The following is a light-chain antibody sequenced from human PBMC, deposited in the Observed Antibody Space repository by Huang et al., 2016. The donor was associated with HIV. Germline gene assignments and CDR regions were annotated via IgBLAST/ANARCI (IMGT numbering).Light chain of an antibody. CDR2: CAS. V-gene: IGKV3-15*01. Sequence: DIVMTQSPATLSASPGERATLSCRASQSVSSNLAWYQQKPGQAPRRLIYCASTRATGIPPRFSGSGSGTEFTLTITSLQSEDFAVYYCQQYNNWPRETFGQGAKVEIK. J-gene: IGKJ1*01. CDR3: QQYNNWPRET. CDR1: QSVSSN.